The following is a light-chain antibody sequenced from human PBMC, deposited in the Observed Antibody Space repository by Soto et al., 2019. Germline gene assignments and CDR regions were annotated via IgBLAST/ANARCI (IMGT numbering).Light chain of an antibody. V-gene: IGKV3-20*01. CDR1: QSVNSKY. Sequence: EIVLTQSPGTLSLSPGERATLSCRASQSVNSKYLAWYQQKPGQAPRLLIYGGSSRATGIPERFSGSTSGTDFTLINSRLEPEESAVYYCQQYGRSPFTFGPGTKVDVK. CDR2: GGS. J-gene: IGKJ3*01. CDR3: QQYGRSPFT.